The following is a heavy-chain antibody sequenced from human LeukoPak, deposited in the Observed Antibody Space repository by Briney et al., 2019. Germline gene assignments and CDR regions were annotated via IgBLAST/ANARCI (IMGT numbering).Heavy chain of an antibody. D-gene: IGHD6-13*01. J-gene: IGHJ4*02. V-gene: IGHV1-69*05. Sequence: ASVKVSCKASGGTFSSYAISWVRQAPGQGLEWMGGIIPIFGTANYAQKFQGRVTITTDESTSTAYTELSSLRSEDTAVYYCASGIAAAGAFDYWGQGTLVTVSS. CDR3: ASGIAAAGAFDY. CDR1: GGTFSSYA. CDR2: IIPIFGTA.